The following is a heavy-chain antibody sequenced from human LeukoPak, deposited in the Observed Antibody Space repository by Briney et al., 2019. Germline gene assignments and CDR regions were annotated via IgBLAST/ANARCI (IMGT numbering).Heavy chain of an antibody. CDR1: GFTFSNAW. D-gene: IGHD2-2*01. V-gene: IGHV3-23*01. J-gene: IGHJ6*03. Sequence: GGSLRLSCAASGFTFSNAWMSWVRQAPGKGLEWVSAISGSGGSTYYADSVKGRFTISRDNSKNTLYLQMNSLRAEDTAVYYCAEAYLYYYYYMDVWGKGTTVTISS. CDR2: ISGSGGST. CDR3: AEAYLYYYYYMDV.